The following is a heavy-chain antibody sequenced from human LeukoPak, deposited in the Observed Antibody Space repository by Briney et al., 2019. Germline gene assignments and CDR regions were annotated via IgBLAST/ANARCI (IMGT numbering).Heavy chain of an antibody. V-gene: IGHV3-7*02. CDR2: IKQDGSEK. CDR1: GFTFSSYW. J-gene: IGHJ3*02. Sequence: GGSLRLSCAASGFTFSSYWMSWVREAPGKGLEWVANIKQDGSEKYYVDSVKGRFTISRDNAKNTVFLQLNSLRAEDTAVYFCARGGAFHAFDIWGQGTMVTVSS. CDR3: ARGGAFHAFDI. D-gene: IGHD3-16*01.